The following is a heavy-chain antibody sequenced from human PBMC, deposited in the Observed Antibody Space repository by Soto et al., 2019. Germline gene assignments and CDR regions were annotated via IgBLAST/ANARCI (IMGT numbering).Heavy chain of an antibody. CDR1: GFTVSSNY. D-gene: IGHD6-25*01. V-gene: IGHV3-53*02. J-gene: IGHJ6*02. CDR2: IYSGGST. Sequence: EAQLVETGGGLIQPGGSLRLSCAASGFTVSSNYMSWVRQAPGKGLEWVSVIYSGGSTYYADSVKGRFTISRDNSKNTLYLQMNSLRAEDTAVYYCARAQRYYYYGMDVWGQGTTVTVSS. CDR3: ARAQRYYYYGMDV.